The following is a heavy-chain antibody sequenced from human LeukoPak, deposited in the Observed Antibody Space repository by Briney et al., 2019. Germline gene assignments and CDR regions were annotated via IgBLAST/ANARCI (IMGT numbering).Heavy chain of an antibody. Sequence: GTSLRLSCAASGFTFSIYGIHWVRQAPGKGLEWVAVIWYDGSNAYYADSVKGRFTISRDNSKSTLYLQMNSLRAEDTAVYYCARVGLGFGELSNAFDIWGQGTMVTVSS. J-gene: IGHJ3*02. CDR1: GFTFSIYG. D-gene: IGHD3-10*01. V-gene: IGHV3-33*01. CDR2: IWYDGSNA. CDR3: ARVGLGFGELSNAFDI.